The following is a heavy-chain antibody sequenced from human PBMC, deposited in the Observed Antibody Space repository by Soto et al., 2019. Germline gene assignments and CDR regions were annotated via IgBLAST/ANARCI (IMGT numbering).Heavy chain of an antibody. CDR1: GGTFSSYT. CDR2: IIPIHGIA. D-gene: IGHD6-19*01. V-gene: IGHV1-69*02. J-gene: IGHJ4*02. CDR3: ASVGSGWYLPFDY. Sequence: QVQLVQSGAEVKKPGSSVKVSCKASGGTFSSYTISWVRQAPGQGLEWMGRIIPIHGIANYAQKFQGRVTITADKSTSTAYMELSSLRSEDTAVYYCASVGSGWYLPFDYWGQGTLVTVSS.